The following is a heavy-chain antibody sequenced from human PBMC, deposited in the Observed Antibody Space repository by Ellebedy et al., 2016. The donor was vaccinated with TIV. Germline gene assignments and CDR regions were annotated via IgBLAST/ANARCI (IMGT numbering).Heavy chain of an antibody. CDR1: GGSLIIANYY. Sequence: GSLRLXCTVSGGSLIIANYYWGWIRQPPGKGLEWIASISYRGTYYSPFFKGRVTISEDTSKSQVSLKWHSVTAADTAVYYCARDGPGVPGSTTDSDAIDIWGQGTRVTVSS. CDR2: ISYRGT. J-gene: IGHJ3*02. V-gene: IGHV4-39*07. CDR3: ARDGPGVPGSTTDSDAIDI. D-gene: IGHD1-1*01.